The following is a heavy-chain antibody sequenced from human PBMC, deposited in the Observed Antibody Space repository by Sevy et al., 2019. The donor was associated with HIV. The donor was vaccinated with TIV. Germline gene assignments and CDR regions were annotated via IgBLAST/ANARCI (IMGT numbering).Heavy chain of an antibody. V-gene: IGHV3-21*01. Sequence: GGSQRLSCAASGFSFSSYAMNWVRLAPGKGLEWVSSISSTPGYIYYADSVKGRFTISRDNAKNSLYLQMNSLRAEDTAVYYCARHTVTTIRGAFDFWGQGTMVTVSS. CDR2: ISSTPGYI. D-gene: IGHD4-17*01. CDR1: GFSFSSYA. CDR3: ARHTVTTIRGAFDF. J-gene: IGHJ3*01.